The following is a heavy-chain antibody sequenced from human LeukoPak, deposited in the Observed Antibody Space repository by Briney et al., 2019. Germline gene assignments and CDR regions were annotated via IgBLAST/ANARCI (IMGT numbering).Heavy chain of an antibody. CDR1: GGSISSTSHY. V-gene: IGHV4-39*01. J-gene: IGHJ4*02. Sequence: SEILSLTCTVSGGSISSTSHYWGWIRQPPGKGLEWIGSIYYSGSTYYNPSLKSRVTISVDTSKNQFSLRLSSVTATDMAVYFCARLGYSVSWTDCWGQGILVTVSS. CDR2: IYYSGST. CDR3: ARLGYSVSWTDC. D-gene: IGHD6-13*01.